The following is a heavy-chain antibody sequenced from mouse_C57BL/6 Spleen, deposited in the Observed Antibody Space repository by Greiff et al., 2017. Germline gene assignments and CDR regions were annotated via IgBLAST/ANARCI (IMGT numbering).Heavy chain of an antibody. CDR1: GFTFSSYA. D-gene: IGHD2-5*01. CDR2: ISSGGDYI. J-gene: IGHJ4*01. CDR3: TRRAYSNYDAMDY. Sequence: DVMLVESGEGLVKPGGSLKLSCAASGFTFSSYAMSWVRQTPEKRLEWVAYISSGGDYIYYADTVKGRFTISRDNARNTLYLQMSSLKSEDTAMYYCTRRAYSNYDAMDYWGQGTSVTVSS. V-gene: IGHV5-9-1*02.